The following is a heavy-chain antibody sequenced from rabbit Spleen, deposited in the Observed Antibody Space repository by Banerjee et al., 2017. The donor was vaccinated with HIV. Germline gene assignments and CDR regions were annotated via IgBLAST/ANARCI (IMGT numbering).Heavy chain of an antibody. J-gene: IGHJ4*01. CDR3: VRDHAGDADYGPYYLNL. CDR2: INAVTGKA. Sequence: QEQLVESGGGLVKPEGSLKLSCTASGVSFSNKAVMCWVRQAPGKGLEWIACINAVTGKAVYARWAKGRFTFSKTSSTPVTLQATSLTAADTATYFCVRDHAGDADYGPYYLNLWGPGTLVTVS. V-gene: IGHV1S45*01. CDR1: GVSFSNKAV. D-gene: IGHD4-2*01.